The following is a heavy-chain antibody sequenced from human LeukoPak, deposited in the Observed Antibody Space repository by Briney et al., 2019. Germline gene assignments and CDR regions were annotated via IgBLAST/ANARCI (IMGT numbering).Heavy chain of an antibody. J-gene: IGHJ4*02. CDR2: ITSSSSYI. Sequence: GGSLRLSCAVSGFTFSSYSMNWVRQAPGKGLEWVSSITSSSSYIYYADSVKGRFTISRDNAKNSLYLQMNSLRAEDTAVYYCARDGPYSSSVDYWGQGTLVTVSS. CDR1: GFTFSSYS. CDR3: ARDGPYSSSVDY. V-gene: IGHV3-21*01. D-gene: IGHD6-6*01.